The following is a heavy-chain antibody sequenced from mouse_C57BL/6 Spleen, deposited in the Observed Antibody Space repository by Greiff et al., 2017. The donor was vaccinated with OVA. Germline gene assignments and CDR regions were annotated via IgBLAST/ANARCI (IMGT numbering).Heavy chain of an antibody. Sequence: EVKLVESGGGLVKPGGSLKLSCAASGFTFSSYTMSWVRQTPEKRLEWVATISGGGGNTYYPDRVKGRFTISRDNAKNTLYLQMSSLRSEDTALYYCARDYYGPRDYAMDYWGQGTSVTVSS. D-gene: IGHD1-1*01. CDR2: ISGGGGNT. J-gene: IGHJ4*01. V-gene: IGHV5-9*01. CDR1: GFTFSSYT. CDR3: ARDYYGPRDYAMDY.